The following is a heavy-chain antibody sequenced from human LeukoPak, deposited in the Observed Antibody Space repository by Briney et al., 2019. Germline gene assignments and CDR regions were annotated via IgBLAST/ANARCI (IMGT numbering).Heavy chain of an antibody. CDR3: LRYNYGYYFDY. J-gene: IGHJ4*02. D-gene: IGHD5-18*01. CDR1: GFTFSDYS. Sequence: GGSLRLSCAASGFTFSDYSMNWVRQAPGKGLEWISYISSSSNSIYYADSVKGRFTISRDNAKNSLYLQMNSLRAEDTAVYYCLRYNYGYYFDYWGQGTLVTVSS. CDR2: ISSSSNSI. V-gene: IGHV3-48*01.